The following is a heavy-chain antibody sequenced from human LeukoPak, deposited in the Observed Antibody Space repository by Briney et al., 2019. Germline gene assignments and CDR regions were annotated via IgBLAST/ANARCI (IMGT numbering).Heavy chain of an antibody. Sequence: SETLSLTCAVYGGSFSGYYWSWIRQPPGKGLEWIGEINHSGSTNYNPSLKSRVTISVDTSKNQFSLKLSSVTAADTAVYYCARGHYDILTGYFAFDYWGQGTLVTVSS. D-gene: IGHD3-9*01. CDR2: INHSGST. CDR3: ARGHYDILTGYFAFDY. CDR1: GGSFSGYY. J-gene: IGHJ4*02. V-gene: IGHV4-34*01.